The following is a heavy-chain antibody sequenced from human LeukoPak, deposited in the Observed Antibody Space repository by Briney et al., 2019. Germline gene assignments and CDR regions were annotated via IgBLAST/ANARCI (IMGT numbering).Heavy chain of an antibody. V-gene: IGHV4-38-2*01. CDR2: VDHSGST. CDR1: GYSISSGYY. Sequence: SETLSLTCSVSGYSISSGYYWGWIRQPPGKGLEYIGSVDHSGSTYNTPSLKSRFAISLDTSKNQFSLNMTSVTAADTAVYYCARLEEVGAIDTWGQGTLVTGSS. CDR3: ARLEEVGAIDT. J-gene: IGHJ4*02. D-gene: IGHD1-26*01.